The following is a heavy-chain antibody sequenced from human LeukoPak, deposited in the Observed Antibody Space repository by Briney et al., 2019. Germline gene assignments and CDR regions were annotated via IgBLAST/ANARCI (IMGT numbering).Heavy chain of an antibody. CDR3: ARVHYDILTGYYIKQVGGYFDY. CDR1: GYTFTSYA. D-gene: IGHD3-9*01. J-gene: IGHJ4*02. Sequence: ASVKVYCKSSGYTFTSYAMHWVRQAPGQRLEWMGWINAGNGNTKYSQKFQGRVTITRDTSASTAYMELSSLRSEDTAVYYCARVHYDILTGYYIKQVGGYFDYWGQGTLVTVSS. V-gene: IGHV1-3*01. CDR2: INAGNGNT.